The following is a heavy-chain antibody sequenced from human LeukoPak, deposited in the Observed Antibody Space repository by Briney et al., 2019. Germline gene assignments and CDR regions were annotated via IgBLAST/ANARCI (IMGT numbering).Heavy chain of an antibody. CDR2: IYDSENT. Sequence: SETLSLTCTVSGGSVSSYYWSWIRQSAGKGLEWIGRIYDSENTNYNPSLKSRVTMSLDTSKNQFSLRLNSVTAADTAVYYCARDLGYGSGDYYYGMDVWGQGTTVTVSS. J-gene: IGHJ6*02. CDR3: ARDLGYGSGDYYYGMDV. CDR1: GGSVSSYY. V-gene: IGHV4-4*07. D-gene: IGHD3-10*01.